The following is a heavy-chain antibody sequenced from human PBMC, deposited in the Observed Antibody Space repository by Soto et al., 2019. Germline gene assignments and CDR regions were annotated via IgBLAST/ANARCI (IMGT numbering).Heavy chain of an antibody. CDR2: ISSGGYTI. J-gene: IGHJ4*02. Sequence: PGGSLRLSCEASGFTFSSYSFNWVRQAPGQGLEWVSFISSGGYTIYHADSLEGRFSISRDDAKNSVYLQMSGLRMDDTAVYYCVRSRRAWFGVVPTSDVWGRGTLVTVS. D-gene: IGHD3-3*01. CDR3: VRSRRAWFGVVPTSDV. V-gene: IGHV3-48*01. CDR1: GFTFSSYS.